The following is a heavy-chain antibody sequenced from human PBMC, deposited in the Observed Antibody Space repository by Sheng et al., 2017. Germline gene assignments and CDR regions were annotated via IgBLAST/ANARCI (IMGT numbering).Heavy chain of an antibody. D-gene: IGHD2-15*01. Sequence: QVQLQQWGAGLLKPSETLSLTCAVYGGSFSGYYWSWIRQPPGKGLEWIGEINHSGSTNYNPSLKSRVTISVDTSKNQFSLKLSSVTAADTAVYYCARGDIVVVVAATRRRWFDPWGQGTLVTVSS. CDR1: GGSFSGYY. CDR3: ARGDIVVVVAATRRRWFDP. J-gene: IGHJ5*02. CDR2: INHSGST. V-gene: IGHV4-34*01.